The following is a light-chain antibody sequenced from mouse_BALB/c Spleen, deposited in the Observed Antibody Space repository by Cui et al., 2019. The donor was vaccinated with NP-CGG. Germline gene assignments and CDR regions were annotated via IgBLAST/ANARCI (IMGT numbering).Light chain of an antibody. CDR2: GTN. Sequence: AVVTQRSAPPTSPGETVTLTCRSSTGAVTTSNYANWVQEKPDHLFTGLIGGTNNRAPGVPAKFSGSLIGDKAALTITGAQTEDEAIYFCALWYSNHWVFGGGTKLTVL. CDR3: ALWYSNHWV. V-gene: IGLV1*01. J-gene: IGLJ1*01. CDR1: TGAVTTSNY.